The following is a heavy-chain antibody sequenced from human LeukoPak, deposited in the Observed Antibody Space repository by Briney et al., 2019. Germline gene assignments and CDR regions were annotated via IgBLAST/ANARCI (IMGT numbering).Heavy chain of an antibody. CDR2: INTEGSST. D-gene: IGHD3-22*01. Sequence: GGSLRLSCGASGFTFSSYWMHWVRQAPGKGRGWVSRINTEGSSTSYADSVKGRFTISRDNNKNSLFLQMNSLRAEDTAVYYCAKDQDYHDSSGYYVEYYFDYWGQGTLVTVSS. V-gene: IGHV3-74*01. CDR3: AKDQDYHDSSGYYVEYYFDY. CDR1: GFTFSSYW. J-gene: IGHJ4*02.